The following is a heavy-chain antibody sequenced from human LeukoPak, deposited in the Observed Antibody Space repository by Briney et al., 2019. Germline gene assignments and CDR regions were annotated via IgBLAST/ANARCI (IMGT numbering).Heavy chain of an antibody. V-gene: IGHV4-34*01. CDR1: GGSFSGYY. CDR3: ARGSIAAAGTSYYYYYGMDV. D-gene: IGHD6-13*01. Sequence: SETLSLTCAVYGGSFSGYYWSWIRQPPGKGLEWIGEINHSGSTNYNPSLKSRVTISVDTSENQFSLKLSSVTAADTAVYYCARGSIAAAGTSYYYYYGMDVWGQGTTVTVSS. J-gene: IGHJ6*02. CDR2: INHSGST.